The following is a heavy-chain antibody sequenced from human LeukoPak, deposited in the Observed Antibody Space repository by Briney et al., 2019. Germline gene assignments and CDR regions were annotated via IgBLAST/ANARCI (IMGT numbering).Heavy chain of an antibody. CDR2: MYYSGRT. J-gene: IGHJ5*02. D-gene: IGHD6-25*01. CDR3: ARHFPGGGQSWFDP. Sequence: ASETLSLTCTVSGGSISSSSYCWGWIRQPPGQRLEWIGSMYYSGRTYYNPSLKSRVTISVDTSKIEFSLKQSSVTAADTAVYYCARHFPGGGQSWFDPWGQGTLVTVSS. V-gene: IGHV4-39*01. CDR1: GGSISSSSYC.